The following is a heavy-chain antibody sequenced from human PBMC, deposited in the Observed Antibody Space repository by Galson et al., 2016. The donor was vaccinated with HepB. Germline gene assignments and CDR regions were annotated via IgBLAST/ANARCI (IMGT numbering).Heavy chain of an antibody. CDR3: ARYLRGSRSSMFDY. J-gene: IGHJ4*02. CDR2: THYRESN. D-gene: IGHD6-6*01. V-gene: IGHV4-59*11. CDR1: GISITSHY. Sequence: SETLSLTCTVSGISITSHYWSWIRQAPGKGLEWIGHTHYRESNDYNPSLKSRVIMSVDTAKSQFSLKLSSVTAADTAVYYCARYLRGSRSSMFDYWGQGTLVTVSS.